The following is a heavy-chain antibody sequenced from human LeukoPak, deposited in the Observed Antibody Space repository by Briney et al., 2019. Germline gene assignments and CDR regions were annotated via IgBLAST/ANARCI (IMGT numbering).Heavy chain of an antibody. J-gene: IGHJ5*02. V-gene: IGHV1-69*05. CDR2: IIPIFGKA. D-gene: IGHD4-17*01. CDR3: ARDPQAHNTVFDP. CDR1: GGTFSSYA. Sequence: SVKVSCKASGGTFSSYAISWVRQAPGQGMEWMGRIIPIFGKANYAQKFQGRVTITTDESTSTAYMELSSLRSEDTAVYYCARDPQAHNTVFDPWGQGTLVTVSS.